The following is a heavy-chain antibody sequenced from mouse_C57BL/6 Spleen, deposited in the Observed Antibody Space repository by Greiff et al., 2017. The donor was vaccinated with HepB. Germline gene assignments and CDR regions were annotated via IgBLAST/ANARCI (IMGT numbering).Heavy chain of an antibody. J-gene: IGHJ4*01. CDR2: IDPSDSYT. Sequence: QVQLQQPGAELVRPGTSVKLSCKASGYTFTSYWMHWVKQRPGQGLEWIGVIDPSDSYTNYNQKFKGKATLTVDTSSSTAYMQLSSLTSEDSAVYYCAGVYGYDEDYYAMDYWGQGTSVTVSS. CDR1: GYTFTSYW. CDR3: AGVYGYDEDYYAMDY. D-gene: IGHD2-2*01. V-gene: IGHV1-59*01.